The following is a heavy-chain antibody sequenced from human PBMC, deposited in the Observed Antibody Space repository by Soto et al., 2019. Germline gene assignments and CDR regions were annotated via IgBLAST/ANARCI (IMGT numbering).Heavy chain of an antibody. J-gene: IGHJ3*02. V-gene: IGHV4-59*11. CDR1: GVSIGSHF. Sequence: SETLSLTCSVSGVSIGSHFWSWIRQAPGKGPELVGYIYHTVNTNYNPALKSRVTISMDTSENQLSLQLSSMTAADTAVYYCARLQYPFISSLHIGDQETIDTVS. CDR2: IYHTVNT. D-gene: IGHD3-10*01. CDR3: ARLQYPFISSLHI.